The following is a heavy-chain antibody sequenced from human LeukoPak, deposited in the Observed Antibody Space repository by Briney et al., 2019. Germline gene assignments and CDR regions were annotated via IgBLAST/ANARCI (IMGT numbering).Heavy chain of an antibody. D-gene: IGHD4-17*01. CDR2: IDPNGTT. Sequence: SETLSLTCAVYGGAFSGFSWSWIRQPPGKGLEWIGEIDPNGTTNYNPSLKSRITLSEDTSKGQFSLNLNSVTAADTAIYYCARGRSYEYGDYDYWGQGALVTVSS. V-gene: IGHV4-34*01. CDR1: GGAFSGFS. CDR3: ARGRSYEYGDYDY. J-gene: IGHJ4*02.